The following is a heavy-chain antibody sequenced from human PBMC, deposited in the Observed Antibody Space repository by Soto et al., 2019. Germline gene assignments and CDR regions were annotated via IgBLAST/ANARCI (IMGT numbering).Heavy chain of an antibody. J-gene: IGHJ4*02. D-gene: IGHD1-7*01. Sequence: GGSLRLSCAASGFTFSSYEMNWVRQAPGKGLEWVPYISSSGSTIYYADSVKGRFTISRDNAKNSLYLQMNSLRAEDTAVYYCARRLTGTFGNKGVVDYWGQGTLVTVSS. V-gene: IGHV3-48*03. CDR3: ARRLTGTFGNKGVVDY. CDR1: GFTFSSYE. CDR2: ISSSGSTI.